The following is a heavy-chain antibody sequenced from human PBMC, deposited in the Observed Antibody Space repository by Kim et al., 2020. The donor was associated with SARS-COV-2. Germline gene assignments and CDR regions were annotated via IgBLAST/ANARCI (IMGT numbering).Heavy chain of an antibody. V-gene: IGHV3-11*01. J-gene: IGHJ6*03. CDR1: GFTFSDYY. CDR3: ARLQTGAARPPLYYYYYYYMDV. D-gene: IGHD6-6*01. CDR2: ISSSGSTI. Sequence: GGSLRLSCAASGFTFSDYYMSWIRQAPGKGLEWVSYISSSGSTIYYADSVKGRFTISRDNAKNSLYLQMNSLRAEDTAVYYCARLQTGAARPPLYYYYYYYMDVWGKGTTVTVSS.